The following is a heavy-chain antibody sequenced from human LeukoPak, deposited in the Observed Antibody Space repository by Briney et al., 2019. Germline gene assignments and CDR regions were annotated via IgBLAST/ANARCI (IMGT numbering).Heavy chain of an antibody. V-gene: IGHV3-33*01. J-gene: IGHJ4*02. CDR2: IWYDGSNK. Sequence: QPGRSLRLPCAASGFTFSSYGMHWVRQAPGKGLEWVAVIWYDGSNKYYSDSVKGRFTISRDNSKNTVYLQMDSLRVEDTAIYYCYATEAYWGQGTLVTVSS. CDR3: YATEAY. CDR1: GFTFSSYG.